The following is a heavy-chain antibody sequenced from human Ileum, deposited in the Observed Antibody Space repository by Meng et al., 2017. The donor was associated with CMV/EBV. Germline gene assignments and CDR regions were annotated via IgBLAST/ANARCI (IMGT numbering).Heavy chain of an antibody. J-gene: IGHJ4*02. D-gene: IGHD6-19*01. Sequence: GSLRLSCTVSGGSISSSSYYWGWIRQPPGKGLEWIGSIYYSGSTYYNPSLKSRVTISVDTSKNQFSLKLSSVTAADTAVYYCARHFSGWSYYFDHWGQGMLVTSPQ. V-gene: IGHV4-39*07. CDR2: IYYSGST. CDR3: ARHFSGWSYYFDH. CDR1: GGSISSSSYY.